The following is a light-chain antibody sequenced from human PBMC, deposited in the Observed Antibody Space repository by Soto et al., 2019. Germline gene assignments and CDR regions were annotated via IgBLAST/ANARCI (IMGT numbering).Light chain of an antibody. Sequence: QPVLTQPASVSGSPGQSIAISCTGTSSDVGGYNYVSWYQQHPGKAPKLMMYDVSNRPSGVSDRFSGSKSGNTASLTISGLQAEDEADYYCSSFTSNNTRVFGTGTKLTVL. CDR1: SSDVGGYNY. J-gene: IGLJ1*01. V-gene: IGLV2-14*01. CDR2: DVS. CDR3: SSFTSNNTRV.